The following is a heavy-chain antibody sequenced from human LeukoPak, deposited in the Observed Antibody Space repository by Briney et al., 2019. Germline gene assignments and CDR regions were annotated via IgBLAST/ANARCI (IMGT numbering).Heavy chain of an antibody. CDR2: ITAIFRTT. Sequence: SVKVSCKTSGGTFNSYAISWVRQAPGQGLEWMGGITAIFRTTNYAQKFQGRVTITADESMSTVYMELSSLRSEDTAVYYCAREGSGSYYDLYYYYGMDVWGQGTTVTVSS. CDR1: GGTFNSYA. D-gene: IGHD3-10*01. CDR3: AREGSGSYYDLYYYYGMDV. J-gene: IGHJ6*02. V-gene: IGHV1-69*13.